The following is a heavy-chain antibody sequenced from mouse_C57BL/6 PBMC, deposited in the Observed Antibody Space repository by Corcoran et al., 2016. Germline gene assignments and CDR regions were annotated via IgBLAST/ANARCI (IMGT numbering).Heavy chain of an antibody. CDR1: GYTFTDYY. Sequence: EVQLQQSGPELVKPGASVKISCKASGYTFTDYYMNWVKQSHGKSLEWIGDINPNNGGTSYNQKFKGKATLTVDKSSSTAYMELRSLTSEDSAVYDCARKVYRWAMDYGRQGTAVTFSS. J-gene: IGHJ4*01. V-gene: IGHV1-26*01. CDR3: ARKVYRWAMDY. D-gene: IGHD1-3*01. CDR2: INPNNGGT.